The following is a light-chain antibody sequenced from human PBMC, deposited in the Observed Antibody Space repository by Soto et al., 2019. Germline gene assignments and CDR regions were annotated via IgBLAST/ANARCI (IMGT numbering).Light chain of an antibody. CDR1: QSVSSN. CDR3: HQYNDWPLYT. CDR2: AAS. J-gene: IGKJ2*01. Sequence: EIVMTQSPATLSVSPGERATLSCRASQSVSSNLAWYQHKPGQAPRLLIYAASTRATGIPARFSGSGSGTEFTLTITSLQSEDSAVYFCHQYNDWPLYTFGPGTKLEIK. V-gene: IGKV3-15*01.